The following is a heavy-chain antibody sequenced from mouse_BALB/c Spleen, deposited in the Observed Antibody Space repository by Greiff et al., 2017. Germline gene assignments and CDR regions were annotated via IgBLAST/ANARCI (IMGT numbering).Heavy chain of an antibody. D-gene: IGHD1-1*01. J-gene: IGHJ4*01. CDR1: GYSITSGYY. Sequence: EVKVEESGPGLVKPSQSLSLTCSVTGYSITSGYYWNWIRQFPGNKLEWMGYISYDGSNNYNPSLKNRISITRDTSKNQFFLKLNSVTTEDTATYYCARGNYGSSYAMDYWGQGTSVTVSS. CDR3: ARGNYGSSYAMDY. CDR2: ISYDGSN. V-gene: IGHV3-6*02.